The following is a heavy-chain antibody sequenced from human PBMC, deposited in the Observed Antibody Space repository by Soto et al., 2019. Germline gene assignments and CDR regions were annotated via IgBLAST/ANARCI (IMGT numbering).Heavy chain of an antibody. CDR2: ISGYNANT. V-gene: IGHV1-18*01. CDR1: GYPFVSYA. J-gene: IGHJ6*03. D-gene: IGHD2-2*01. CDR3: ARGTFVVAPYFYMDV. Sequence: QVQLVQSGGEVKKPGASVRVSCKASGYPFVSYAISWVRQAPGQGPEWMGWISGYNANTKYAQKFQGRVTMTTDTSTSTSYMELRSLRSDDTAVYYCARGTFVVAPYFYMDVWGKGTTVTVSS.